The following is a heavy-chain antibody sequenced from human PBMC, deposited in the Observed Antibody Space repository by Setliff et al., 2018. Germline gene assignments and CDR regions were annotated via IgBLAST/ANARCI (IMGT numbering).Heavy chain of an antibody. CDR2: IYYSGTT. CDR3: ARTSTGRYFDL. V-gene: IGHV4-38-2*01. D-gene: IGHD2-2*01. Sequence: PSETLSLTCAVSDFSVGSVYYWGWIRHPPGRGLEWIANIYYSGTTHYSPSFESRVTMSVDTSKNQFSLNLSSVTAADTALYYCARTSTGRYFDLWGRGTLVTSPQ. J-gene: IGHJ2*01. CDR1: DFSVGSVYY.